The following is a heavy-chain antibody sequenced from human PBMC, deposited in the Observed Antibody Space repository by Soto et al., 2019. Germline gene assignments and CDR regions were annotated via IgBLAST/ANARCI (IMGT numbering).Heavy chain of an antibody. CDR3: ARDEDTATPSYFDY. D-gene: IGHD5-18*01. Sequence: GGSLRLSCAASGFTFSSYWMSWVRQAPGKGLEWVANIKQDGSEKYYVDSVKGRFTISRDNAKNSLYLQMNSLRAEDTALYYCARDEDTATPSYFDYWGQGTLVTVSS. CDR2: IKQDGSEK. J-gene: IGHJ4*02. V-gene: IGHV3-7*01. CDR1: GFTFSSYW.